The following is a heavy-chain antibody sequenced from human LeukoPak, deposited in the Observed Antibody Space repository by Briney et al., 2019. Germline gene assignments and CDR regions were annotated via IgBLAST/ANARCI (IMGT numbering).Heavy chain of an antibody. CDR2: ISAYNGNT. V-gene: IGHV1-18*01. D-gene: IGHD2-21*02. CDR3: ASCGGDCLNNWFDP. CDR1: GYTFTSYG. Sequence: GASVKVSCKASGYTFTSYGISWVRQAPGQGLEWMGWISAYNGNTNYAQKLQGRVTMTTDTSTSTAYMELRSLRSDDTAVYYCASCGGDCLNNWFDPWGQGTLVTVSS. J-gene: IGHJ5*02.